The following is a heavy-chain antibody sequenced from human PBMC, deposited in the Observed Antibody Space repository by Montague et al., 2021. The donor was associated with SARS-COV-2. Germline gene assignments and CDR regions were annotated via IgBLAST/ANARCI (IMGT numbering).Heavy chain of an antibody. CDR1: GDSVTERY. V-gene: IGHV4-4*07. D-gene: IGHD2-21*01. Sequence: SETRSLTCTVSGDSVTERYLNWVRQAAGKGLEWIGFIHPYGDIHYNASLKSRVILPRDASKNQFSLTLTSVTAADTAVYYCAIGGDSAKCGIWGRGTLVTVSS. CDR2: IHPYGDI. J-gene: IGHJ3*02. CDR3: AIGGDSAKCGI.